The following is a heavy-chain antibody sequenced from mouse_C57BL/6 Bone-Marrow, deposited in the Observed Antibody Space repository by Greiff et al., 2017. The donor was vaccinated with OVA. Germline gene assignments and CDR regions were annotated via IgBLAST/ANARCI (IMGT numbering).Heavy chain of an antibody. Sequence: VQLKQSGAELVRPGASVKLSCTASGFNIKDDYMHWVKQRPEQGLEWIGWLAPENGDTEYASKFQGKATITADTSSNTAYLQLSSLTSEDTAGDYCTTADYNAMDYWGQGTSVTVSS. CDR2: LAPENGDT. J-gene: IGHJ4*01. CDR1: GFNIKDDY. D-gene: IGHD2-12*01. V-gene: IGHV14-4*01. CDR3: TTADYNAMDY.